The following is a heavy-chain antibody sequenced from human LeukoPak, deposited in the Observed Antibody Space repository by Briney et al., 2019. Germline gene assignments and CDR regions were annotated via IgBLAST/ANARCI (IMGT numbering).Heavy chain of an antibody. V-gene: IGHV4-4*02. CDR3: ASIFGSGTNRRPN. Sequence: SGTLSLTCGVSGGSISSSNWWSWVRQPPGKGLEWIGEIYHSGSTNFNPSLKSRVTLSVDKSKNQFSLKLNSLTAADTAVYYCASIFGSGTNRRPNWGQGTLVTVSS. D-gene: IGHD3-10*01. CDR1: GGSISSSNW. J-gene: IGHJ4*02. CDR2: IYHSGST.